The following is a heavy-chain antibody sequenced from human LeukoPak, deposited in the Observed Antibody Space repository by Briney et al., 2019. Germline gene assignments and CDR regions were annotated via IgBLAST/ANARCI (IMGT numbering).Heavy chain of an antibody. CDR2: IFHTGST. CDR1: GDSISSRNW. J-gene: IGHJ3*01. CDR3: ARGMWFDTLFSAFDV. V-gene: IGHV4-4*02. D-gene: IGHD3-10*01. Sequence: PSATLSLTCSVSGDSISSRNWWTWVRPTPEKGLEWIGEIFHTGSTNYNPSVEGRVTISIDKSRNHFSLMLTSVTAADTALYYCARGMWFDTLFSAFDVWGQGTMVSVSS.